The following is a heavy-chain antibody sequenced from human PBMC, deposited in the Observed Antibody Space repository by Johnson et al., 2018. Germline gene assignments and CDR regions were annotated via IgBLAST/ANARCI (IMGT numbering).Heavy chain of an antibody. CDR1: GYTFTSYY. D-gene: IGHD2-2*01. CDR3: ARGLPAAPLLGYYGMDV. Sequence: QVQLVESGAEVKKPGASVKVSCKASGYTFTSYYMHWVRQAPGQGLEWMGIINPSGGSTSYAQKFQGRVTMTRDTSTSTVYMELSSLRSEDTAVYYCARGLPAAPLLGYYGMDVGGQGTTVTVSS. CDR2: INPSGGST. V-gene: IGHV1-46*01. J-gene: IGHJ6*02.